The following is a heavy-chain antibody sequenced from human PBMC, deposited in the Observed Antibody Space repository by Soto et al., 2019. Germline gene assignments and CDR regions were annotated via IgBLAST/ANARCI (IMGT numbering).Heavy chain of an antibody. CDR3: AKDFQAELRIPTEFDY. D-gene: IGHD1-7*01. Sequence: TGGSLRLSCAASGFTFSSYGMHWVRQAPGKGLEWVAVISYDGSNKYYADSVKGRFTISRDNSKNTLYLQMNSLRAEDTAVYYCAKDFQAELRIPTEFDYWGQGTLVTVSS. CDR1: GFTFSSYG. J-gene: IGHJ4*02. CDR2: ISYDGSNK. V-gene: IGHV3-30*18.